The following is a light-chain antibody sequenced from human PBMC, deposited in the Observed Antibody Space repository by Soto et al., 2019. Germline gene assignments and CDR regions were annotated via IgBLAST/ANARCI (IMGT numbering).Light chain of an antibody. J-gene: IGKJ1*01. V-gene: IGKV3-15*01. Sequence: EIVMTQSPATLSVSPGERATLSCRASQSVSSNLAWYQQKPGQAPRLLIYRASTRATGIPARFSGSGSGTEFTLTISSLQSEDFAVYYCQQYNNWPRPFGQGTKVYIK. CDR2: RAS. CDR1: QSVSSN. CDR3: QQYNNWPRP.